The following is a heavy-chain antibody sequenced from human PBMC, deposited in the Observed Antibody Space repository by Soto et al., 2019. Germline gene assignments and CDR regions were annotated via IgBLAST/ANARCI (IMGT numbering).Heavy chain of an antibody. CDR1: GGSISSYL. J-gene: IGHJ4*01. V-gene: IGHV4-4*07. CDR3: ARDSVLSGGTCYHYY. Sequence: QVQLQESGQGLVKPSETLSLTCTVSGGSISSYLWSWIRQPAWKGLEWIARVYTSGSTNYNPSLRSRVTVSVATSKNPFTLKLSSVTAADTAVYSCARDSVLSGGTCYHYYWVQGTLVTVS. D-gene: IGHD2-15*01. CDR2: VYTSGST.